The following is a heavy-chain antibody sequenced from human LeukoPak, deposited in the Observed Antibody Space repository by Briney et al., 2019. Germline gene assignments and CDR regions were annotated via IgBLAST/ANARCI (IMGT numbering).Heavy chain of an antibody. CDR1: GFTFDDYA. CDR3: AKDQDYYYYYGMDV. V-gene: IGHV3-9*01. J-gene: IGHJ6*02. CDR2: ISWNSGSI. Sequence: QAGGSLRLSCAASGFTFDDYAMHWVRQAPGKGLEGVSGISWNSGSIGYADSVKGGFTISRDNAKNALYLQMNSLRAEDTALYYCAKDQDYYYYYGMDVWGQGTTVTVSS.